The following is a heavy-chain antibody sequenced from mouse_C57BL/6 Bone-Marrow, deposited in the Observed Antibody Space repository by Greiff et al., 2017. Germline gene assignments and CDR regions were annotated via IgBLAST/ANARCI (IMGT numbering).Heavy chain of an antibody. CDR2: IDPENGDT. CDR1: GFNIKDDY. V-gene: IGHV14-4*01. CDR3: TISIDY. J-gene: IGHJ4*01. Sequence: EMQLVESVAELVRPGASVKLSCTASGFNIKDDYMHWVKQRPEQGLEWIGWIDPENGDTAYASKFQGKATITADTSSNTAYLQLSSLTSEDTAVYYCTISIDYWGQGTSVTVCS.